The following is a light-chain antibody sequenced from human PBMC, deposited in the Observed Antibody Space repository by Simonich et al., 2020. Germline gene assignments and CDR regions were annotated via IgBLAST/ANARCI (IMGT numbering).Light chain of an antibody. CDR3: SSYAGSNKGV. J-gene: IGLJ2*01. CDR2: EVS. CDR1: SSDVDSYNY. Sequence: QSALTQPPSASGSPGQSVTISCTGTSSDVDSYNYVSWSQQHPGKAPKRMIYEVSKRPSGVPDRFSGSKSGNTASLTVSGLQAEDEADYYCSSYAGSNKGVFGGGTKLTVL. V-gene: IGLV2-8*01.